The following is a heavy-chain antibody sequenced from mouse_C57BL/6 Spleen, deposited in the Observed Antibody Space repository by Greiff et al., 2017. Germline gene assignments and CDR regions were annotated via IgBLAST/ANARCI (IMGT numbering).Heavy chain of an antibody. CDR3: HYYGSSYRRYFDV. V-gene: IGHV1-69*01. CDR2: IDPSDSYT. Sequence: QVQLQQPGAELVMPGASVKLSCKASGYTFTSYWMHWVKQRPGQGLEWIGEIDPSDSYTNYNQKFKGKSTLTVDKSSSTAYMQLSSLTSEDSAVYYCHYYGSSYRRYFDVWGTGTTVTVSS. CDR1: GYTFTSYW. D-gene: IGHD1-1*01. J-gene: IGHJ1*03.